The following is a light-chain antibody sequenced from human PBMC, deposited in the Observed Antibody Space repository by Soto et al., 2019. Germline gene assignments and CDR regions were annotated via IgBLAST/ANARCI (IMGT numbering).Light chain of an antibody. CDR1: SSDVGDYNF. Sequence: QSALTQPASVSGSPGQSITISCTGTSSDVGDYNFVSWYQQHPDKAPKLMIYEVSNRPLGVSDRFSGSKSGNTASLTISGLQAEDEAHYYCSSYTGTSTLVVFGGGTKLTVL. CDR3: SSYTGTSTLVV. V-gene: IGLV2-14*01. CDR2: EVS. J-gene: IGLJ2*01.